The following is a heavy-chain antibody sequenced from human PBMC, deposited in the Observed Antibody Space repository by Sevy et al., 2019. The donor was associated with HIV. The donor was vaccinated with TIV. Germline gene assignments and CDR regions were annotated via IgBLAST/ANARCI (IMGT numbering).Heavy chain of an antibody. V-gene: IGHV1-69*13. J-gene: IGHJ3*02. Sequence: ASLKVSCKASGGTFSSYAISWVRQAPGQGLEWMGGIIPIFGTANYAQKFRGRVTITADESTSTAYMELSSLRSEDTAVYYCARRYATYYYDSSGYSGAFDIWGQGTMVTVSS. CDR2: IIPIFGTA. CDR1: GGTFSSYA. D-gene: IGHD3-22*01. CDR3: ARRYATYYYDSSGYSGAFDI.